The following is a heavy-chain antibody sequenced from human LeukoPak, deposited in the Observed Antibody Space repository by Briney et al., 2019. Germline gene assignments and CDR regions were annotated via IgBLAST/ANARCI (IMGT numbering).Heavy chain of an antibody. D-gene: IGHD2-2*01. J-gene: IGHJ6*02. CDR3: ARLDCSSTSCYQYGMDV. Sequence: GGSLRLSCAASGFTFSSYSMNWVRQAPEKGLEWVSSISSSSSYIYYADSVKGRFTISRDNAKNSLYLQMNSLRAEDTAVYYCARLDCSSTSCYQYGMDVWGQGTTVTVSS. CDR2: ISSSSSYI. V-gene: IGHV3-21*01. CDR1: GFTFSSYS.